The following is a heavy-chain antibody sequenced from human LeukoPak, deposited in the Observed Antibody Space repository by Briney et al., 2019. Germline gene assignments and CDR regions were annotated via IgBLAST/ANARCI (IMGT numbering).Heavy chain of an antibody. CDR1: GDSVSSNSAA. CDR2: TYYRSKWYN. V-gene: IGHV6-1*01. Sequence: SQTLSLTCAISGDSVSSNSAAWNWIRQSPSSGLGWLGRTYYRSKWYNDYAVSVKSRITINPDTSKNQFSLQLNSVTPEDTAVYYCARVKSYDSSGYYYPRWGYYYYGMDVWGQGTTVTVSS. D-gene: IGHD3-22*01. J-gene: IGHJ6*02. CDR3: ARVKSYDSSGYYYPRWGYYYYGMDV.